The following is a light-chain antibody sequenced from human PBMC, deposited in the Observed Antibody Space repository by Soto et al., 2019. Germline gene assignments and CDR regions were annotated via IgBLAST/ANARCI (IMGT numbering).Light chain of an antibody. V-gene: IGKV3-15*01. Sequence: EILITQSPATLSVSPGERATLSCTASHYVYSNVAWFQQRPGQAPRLLIYRASTRATGTPARLSGSGSGTEFTLPITSLKSEDFALYYCQQYHNLWTFGQGTKVDIK. CDR2: RAS. CDR1: HYVYSN. CDR3: QQYHNLWT. J-gene: IGKJ1*01.